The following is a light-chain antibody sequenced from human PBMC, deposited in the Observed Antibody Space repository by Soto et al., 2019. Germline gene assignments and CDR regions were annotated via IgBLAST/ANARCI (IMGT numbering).Light chain of an antibody. CDR2: AAS. Sequence: DIQMTQSPSSLSASVGDRVTITCRASQGISNYLAWYQQKPGKVPKLLIYAASTLQSGDPSRSSGSGSGTDFTLTIGSLQAEDVATYYCQGTTTFGQGTKLEIK. J-gene: IGKJ2*01. CDR1: QGISNY. CDR3: QGTTT. V-gene: IGKV1-27*01.